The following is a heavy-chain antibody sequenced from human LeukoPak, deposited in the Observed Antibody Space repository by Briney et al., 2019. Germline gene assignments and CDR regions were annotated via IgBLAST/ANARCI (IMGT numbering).Heavy chain of an antibody. CDR1: GFTFSTYW. CDR2: INQDGTEK. D-gene: IGHD2-15*01. J-gene: IGHJ4*02. Sequence: SGGSLRLSCAISGFTFSTYWMSWVRQAPGKGLEWVANINQDGTEKYYVDSVEGRFTISRDNAKNSLYLQMNSLRAEDTAVYYCARYCSGGSCFDYWGQGTLVTVSS. V-gene: IGHV3-7*03. CDR3: ARYCSGGSCFDY.